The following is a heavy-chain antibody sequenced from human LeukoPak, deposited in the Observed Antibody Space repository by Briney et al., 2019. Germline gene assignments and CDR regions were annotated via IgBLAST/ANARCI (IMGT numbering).Heavy chain of an antibody. D-gene: IGHD2-2*01. V-gene: IGHV3-30*02. CDR3: AKSGGYCSSTSCSYYYYMDV. CDR1: GFTFSSYG. Sequence: GGSLRLSCAASGFTFSSYGMHWVRQAPGKGLKWVAFIRYDGSNKYYADSVKGRFTISRDNSKNTLYLQMNSLRAEDTAVYYCAKSGGYCSSTSCSYYYYMDVWGKGTTVTVSS. J-gene: IGHJ6*03. CDR2: IRYDGSNK.